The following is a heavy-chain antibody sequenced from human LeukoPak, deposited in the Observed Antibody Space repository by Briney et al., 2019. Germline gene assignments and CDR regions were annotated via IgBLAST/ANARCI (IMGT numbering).Heavy chain of an antibody. CDR1: GGSISSYY. CDR2: IYYSGST. D-gene: IGHD3-22*01. CDR3: ARVIRYYYDSSGYYFDY. Sequence: SETLSLTCTVSGGSISSYYWSWIRQPPGKGLEWIGYIYYSGSTNYNPSLKGRVTISVDTSKNQFSLKLSSVTAADTAVYYCARVIRYYYDSSGYYFDYWGQGTLVTVSS. V-gene: IGHV4-59*01. J-gene: IGHJ4*02.